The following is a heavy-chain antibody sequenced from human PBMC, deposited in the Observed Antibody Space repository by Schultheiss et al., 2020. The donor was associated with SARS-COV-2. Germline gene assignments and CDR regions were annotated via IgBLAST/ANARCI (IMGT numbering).Heavy chain of an antibody. Sequence: GGSLRLSCSASGFTFSSYAMHWVRQAPGKGLEYVSAISSNGGSTYYADSVKGRFTISRDNSKNTLYLQMSSLRAEDTAVYYCARGATHYYGMDVWGQGTTVTVSS. J-gene: IGHJ6*02. CDR2: ISSNGGST. CDR3: ARGATHYYGMDV. V-gene: IGHV3-64D*06. CDR1: GFTFSSYA.